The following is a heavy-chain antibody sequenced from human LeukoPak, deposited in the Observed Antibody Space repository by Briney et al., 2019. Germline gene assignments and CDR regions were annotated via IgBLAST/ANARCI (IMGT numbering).Heavy chain of an antibody. CDR1: GGSISSGTYY. V-gene: IGHV4-61*02. D-gene: IGHD6-6*01. J-gene: IGHJ6*03. CDR3: ARGFEYSTPSRLGYYYFYMDV. CDR2: IDASGNP. Sequence: PSETLSLTCTVSGGSISSGTYYWSWIRQPAGKGLEWIGRIDASGNPNYNPSLRSRLTMSVDTSKNQFSLNLRFVTAADTAVFYCARGFEYSTPSRLGYYYFYMDVWGIGTTVTVSS.